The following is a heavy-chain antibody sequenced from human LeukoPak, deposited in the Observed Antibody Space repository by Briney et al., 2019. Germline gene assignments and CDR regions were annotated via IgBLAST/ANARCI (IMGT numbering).Heavy chain of an antibody. CDR1: GYTFTGYY. J-gene: IGHJ6*03. V-gene: IGHV1-2*02. D-gene: IGHD3-22*01. Sequence: ASVKVSCKASGYTFTGYYMHWVRQAPGQGLEWMGWINPNSGGTNYAQKFQGRVTMTRDTSISTAYMELSRLRSDDTAVYYCARVPYYGSSGYYYYYMDVWGKGTTVTISS. CDR2: INPNSGGT. CDR3: ARVPYYGSSGYYYYYMDV.